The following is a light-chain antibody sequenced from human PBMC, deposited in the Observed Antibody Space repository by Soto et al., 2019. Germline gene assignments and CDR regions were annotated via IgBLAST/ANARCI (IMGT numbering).Light chain of an antibody. J-gene: IGLJ3*02. Sequence: QAVVTQPASVSGSPGQSITISCTGTNNDVGGYESVSWYQQHSGKAPRLLIYDVNYRPSGVSNRFSGSKSGNTASLTISGLQAEDEADYYCSSYTSISILAFGGGTKVTVL. CDR2: DVN. V-gene: IGLV2-14*03. CDR3: SSYTSISILA. CDR1: NNDVGGYES.